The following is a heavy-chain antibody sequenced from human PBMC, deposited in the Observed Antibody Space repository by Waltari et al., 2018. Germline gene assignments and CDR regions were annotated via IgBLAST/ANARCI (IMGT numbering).Heavy chain of an antibody. CDR1: GGSFSGYY. V-gene: IGHV4-34*01. CDR3: ARGARADFWSGYSFDY. J-gene: IGHJ4*02. CDR2: INHSGST. Sequence: QVQLQQWGAGLLKPSETLSLTCAVYGGSFSGYYWSWIRQPPGKGLEWIGEINHSGSTNYNPSLKSRVTISVDTSKNQFSLKLSSVTAADTAVYYCARGARADFWSGYSFDYWGQGTLVTVSS. D-gene: IGHD3-3*01.